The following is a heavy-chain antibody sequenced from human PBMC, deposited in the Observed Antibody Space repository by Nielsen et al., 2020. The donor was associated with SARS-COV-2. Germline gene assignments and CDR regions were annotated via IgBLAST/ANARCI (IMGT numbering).Heavy chain of an antibody. CDR3: ARGLGYSGLSVPFDY. Sequence: ASVKVSCKASGYTFSSYGISWVRQAPGQGLEWMGWISAYNGNTNYAQKLQGRVTMTTDTSTSTAYMELRSLRSDDTAVYYCARGLGYSGLSVPFDYWGQGTLVTVSS. V-gene: IGHV1-18*01. CDR2: ISAYNGNT. J-gene: IGHJ4*02. CDR1: GYTFSSYG. D-gene: IGHD5-12*01.